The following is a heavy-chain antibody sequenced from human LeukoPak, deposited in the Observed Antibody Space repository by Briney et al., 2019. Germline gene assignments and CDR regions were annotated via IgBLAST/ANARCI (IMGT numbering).Heavy chain of an antibody. D-gene: IGHD3-10*01. J-gene: IGHJ6*02. CDR3: ARDHITMVRGASVNYYYYGMDV. CDR2: IYSGGST. V-gene: IGHV3-53*01. Sequence: PGGSLRLSCAASGFTVSSNYMSWVRQAPGKGLEWVSVIYSGGSTYYADSVKGRFTISRGNSKNTLYLQMNSLRAEDTAVYYCARDHITMVRGASVNYYYYGMDVWGQGTTVTVSS. CDR1: GFTVSSNY.